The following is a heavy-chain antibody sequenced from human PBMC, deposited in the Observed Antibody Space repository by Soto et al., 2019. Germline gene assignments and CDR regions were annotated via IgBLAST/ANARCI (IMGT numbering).Heavy chain of an antibody. CDR3: ARVMDRSSSLPAFDI. J-gene: IGHJ3*02. CDR2: ISGNGGRT. V-gene: IGHV3-23*01. D-gene: IGHD6-13*01. Sequence: PGGSLRLSCAASGFTFSNYGMTWVRQAPGKGLEWVSVISGNGGRTYYADSVKGRFTISRDNSKNTLYLQMNSLRVEDTAVYYCARVMDRSSSLPAFDIWGQGTMVTVSS. CDR1: GFTFSNYG.